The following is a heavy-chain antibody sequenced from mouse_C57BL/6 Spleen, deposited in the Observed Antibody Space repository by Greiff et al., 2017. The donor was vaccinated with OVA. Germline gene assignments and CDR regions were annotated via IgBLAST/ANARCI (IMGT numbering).Heavy chain of an antibody. CDR1: GFNIKDYY. J-gene: IGHJ2*01. D-gene: IGHD1-1*01. V-gene: IGHV14-1*01. CDR2: IDPEDGDT. CDR3: TTGDITTVASLDY. Sequence: EVKVVESGAELVRPGASVKLSCTASGFNIKDYYMHWVKQRPEQGLEWIGRIDPEDGDTEYAPKFPGKATMTADTSSNTAYLQLSSLTSEDTAVYYCTTGDITTVASLDYWGQGTTLTVSS.